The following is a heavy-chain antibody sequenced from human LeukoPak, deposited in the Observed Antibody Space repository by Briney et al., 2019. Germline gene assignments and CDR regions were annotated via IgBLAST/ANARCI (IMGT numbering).Heavy chain of an antibody. CDR3: AKGAREWLLLNEFDY. D-gene: IGHD3-22*01. V-gene: IGHV3-30*18. J-gene: IGHJ4*02. CDR2: TSYDGGNK. Sequence: GGSLRLSCAASGFTFINYGMHWVRQAPGKGLEWVAVTSYDGGNKNYADSVKGRFTISRDNSKNTLFLQMNSLRAEDTAVYYCAKGAREWLLLNEFDYWGQGTLVTVSS. CDR1: GFTFINYG.